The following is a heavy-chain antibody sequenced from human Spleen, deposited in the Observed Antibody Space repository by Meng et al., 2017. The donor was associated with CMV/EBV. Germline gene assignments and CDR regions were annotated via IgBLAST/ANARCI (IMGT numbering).Heavy chain of an antibody. D-gene: IGHD3/OR15-3a*01. V-gene: IGHV5-51*01. CDR2: IYPGDFDT. CDR1: GYTFSDYW. CDR3: TRRGGYYDFWTVNYYWYFDL. Sequence: GESLKISCRGSGYTFSDYWIAWVRQMPGKGLEWMGIIYPGDFDTRYNPSFQGQVTISADKSLDTAYLQWNNLKASDTGMYYCTRRGGYYDFWTVNYYWYFDLWGRGTLVTVSS. J-gene: IGHJ2*01.